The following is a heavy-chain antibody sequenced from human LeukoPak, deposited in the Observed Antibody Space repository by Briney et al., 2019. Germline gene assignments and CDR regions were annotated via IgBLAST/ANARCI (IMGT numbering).Heavy chain of an antibody. J-gene: IGHJ4*02. V-gene: IGHV3-74*01. CDR3: AKDRGDLPPYFDH. CDR2: INSDGSST. CDR1: GFTFSSYW. Sequence: GGSLRLSCAASGFTFSSYWMLWVRQAPGKGLVWVSRINSDGSSTSYADSVKGRFTISRDNAKNTLYLQMNSLRPEDTAVYYCAKDRGDLPPYFDHWGQGALVTVSS. D-gene: IGHD2-21*02.